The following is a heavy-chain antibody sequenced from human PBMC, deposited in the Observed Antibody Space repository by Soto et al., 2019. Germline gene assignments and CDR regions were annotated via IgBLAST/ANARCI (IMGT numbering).Heavy chain of an antibody. J-gene: IGHJ4*02. D-gene: IGHD2-15*01. CDR3: ARPIVGNCYSFSCFDH. CDR1: GGSIDDSHYY. CDR2: FFYSGST. V-gene: IGHV4-39*01. Sequence: QVQLQESGPGLVKPSETLSLTCTVSGGSIDDSHYYWAWIRQPPGKGLEWIGSFFYSGSTYYNPSLTSRVAISGGTSKNQFSLHLASVTAADTATYYCARPIVGNCYSFSCFDHWCQGMLVTVSS.